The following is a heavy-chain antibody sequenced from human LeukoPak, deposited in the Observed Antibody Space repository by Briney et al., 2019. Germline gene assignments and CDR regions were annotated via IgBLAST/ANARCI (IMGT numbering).Heavy chain of an antibody. V-gene: IGHV3-74*01. D-gene: IGHD3-22*01. Sequence: SEGSLRLSCAASGFTFSSYWMHWVRQAPGKGLVWVSRINSDGSSTIYADSVKGRFTISRDNAKNTLYLQMNSLRAEDTAVYYCARDWGTYYYDSSGSDAFDIWGQGTMVTVSS. CDR2: INSDGSST. J-gene: IGHJ3*02. CDR1: GFTFSSYW. CDR3: ARDWGTYYYDSSGSDAFDI.